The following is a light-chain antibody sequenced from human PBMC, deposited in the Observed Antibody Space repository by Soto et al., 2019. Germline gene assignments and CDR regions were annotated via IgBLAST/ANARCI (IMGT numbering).Light chain of an antibody. Sequence: EILMTQSPATLSVSPGERATLSCRASQSVSSNLAWYQQKPGQAPRLLIYGASTRATGIPARFSGSGSGTEFTLTISSLQPDDFATYYCQQYNSYSFGPGTKVDIK. J-gene: IGKJ3*01. V-gene: IGKV3-15*01. CDR1: QSVSSN. CDR2: GAS. CDR3: QQYNSYS.